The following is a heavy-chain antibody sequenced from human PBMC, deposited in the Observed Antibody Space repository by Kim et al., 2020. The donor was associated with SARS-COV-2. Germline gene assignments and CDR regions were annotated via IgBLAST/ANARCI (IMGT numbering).Heavy chain of an antibody. CDR3: ARDRGGLKHYMDV. J-gene: IGHJ6*03. D-gene: IGHD3-10*01. V-gene: IGHV4-59*01. Sequence: YTPSLVSRVAISIDTSKNQFSLNLRSVTAADTALYYCARDRGGLKHYMDVWGKGTAVTISS.